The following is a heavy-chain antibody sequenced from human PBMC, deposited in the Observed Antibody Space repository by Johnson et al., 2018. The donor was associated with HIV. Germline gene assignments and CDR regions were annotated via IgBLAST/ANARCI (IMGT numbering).Heavy chain of an antibody. D-gene: IGHD2-2*01. CDR1: GFTFDDYA. J-gene: IGHJ3*02. Sequence: VQLVESGGGVVRPGGSLRLSCAASGFTFDDYAMNWVRQAPGKGLEWVSGFTWDGDRTAYADSVKGRFTISRDNAKKSLYVQMNSLRAEDTALYYCARERLSTNTWYVRDAFDIWGQGTMVTVSS. V-gene: IGHV3-20*04. CDR2: FTWDGDRT. CDR3: ARERLSTNTWYVRDAFDI.